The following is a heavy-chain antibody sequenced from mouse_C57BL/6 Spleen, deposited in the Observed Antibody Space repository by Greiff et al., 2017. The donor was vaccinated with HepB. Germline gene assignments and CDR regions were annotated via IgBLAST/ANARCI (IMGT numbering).Heavy chain of an antibody. J-gene: IGHJ3*01. D-gene: IGHD2-1*01. V-gene: IGHV1-15*01. CDR2: IDPETGGT. Sequence: QVQLQQSGAELVRPGASVTLSCKASGYTFTDYEMHWVKQTPVHGLEWIGAIDPETGGTAYNQKFKGKAILTADKSSSTAYMELRSLTSEDSAVYYCTRRSYYGNWFAYWGQGTLVTVSA. CDR3: TRRSYYGNWFAY. CDR1: GYTFTDYE.